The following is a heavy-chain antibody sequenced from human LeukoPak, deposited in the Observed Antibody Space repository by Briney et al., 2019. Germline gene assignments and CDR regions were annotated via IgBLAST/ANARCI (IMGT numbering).Heavy chain of an antibody. Sequence: GASVKVSCKASGYTFTAYCMHWVRQAPGQGLEWMGRINPNSGNTNYAQKFQGRVTMTRDTSISTAYMELSRLRSDDTAVYYCARGNSISLFEWGQGTLVTVSS. CDR1: GYTFTAYC. J-gene: IGHJ4*02. CDR3: ARGNSISLFE. CDR2: INPNSGNT. V-gene: IGHV1-2*06. D-gene: IGHD6-6*01.